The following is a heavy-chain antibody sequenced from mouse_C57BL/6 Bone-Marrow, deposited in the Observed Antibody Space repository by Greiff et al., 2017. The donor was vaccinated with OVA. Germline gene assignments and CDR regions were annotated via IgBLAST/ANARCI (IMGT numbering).Heavy chain of an antibody. J-gene: IGHJ2*01. CDR1: GFTFSDYG. V-gene: IGHV5-17*01. CDR2: ISSGSSTI. CDR3: ARAGITTVVATNYFDY. Sequence: EVKLMESGGGLVKPGGSLKLSCAASGFTFSDYGMHWVRQAPEKGLEWVAYISSGSSTIYYADTVKGRFTISRDNAKNTLFLQMTSLRSEDTAMYYCARAGITTVVATNYFDYWGQGTTLTVSS. D-gene: IGHD1-1*01.